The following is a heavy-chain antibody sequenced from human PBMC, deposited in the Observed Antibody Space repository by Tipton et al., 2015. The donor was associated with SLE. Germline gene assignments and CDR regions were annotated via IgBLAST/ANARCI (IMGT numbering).Heavy chain of an antibody. Sequence: GLVKPSETLSLTCTVSGGSITGYYWGWLRQSPGKGLEWIGYIYYSGSTYYNPSLKSRVTISVDTSKNQFSLKLSSVTAADTAVYYCARGGGCSSTSCYHFDYWGQGTLVTVSS. CDR2: IYYSGST. J-gene: IGHJ4*02. CDR3: ARGGGCSSTSCYHFDY. V-gene: IGHV4-59*12. CDR1: GGSITGYY. D-gene: IGHD2-2*01.